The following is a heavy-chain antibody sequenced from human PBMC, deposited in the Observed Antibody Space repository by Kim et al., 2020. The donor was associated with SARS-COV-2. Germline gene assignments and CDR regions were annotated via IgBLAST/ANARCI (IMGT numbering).Heavy chain of an antibody. D-gene: IGHD6-19*01. CDR2: IYYSGST. CDR1: GGSISSSSYY. J-gene: IGHJ4*02. Sequence: SETLSLTCTVSGGSISSSSYYWGWIRQPPGKGLEWIGSIYYSGSTYYNPSLKSRVTISVDTSKNQFSLKLSSVTAADTAVYYCARGISSGWSHYFDYWGQGTLVTVSS. CDR3: ARGISSGWSHYFDY. V-gene: IGHV4-39*01.